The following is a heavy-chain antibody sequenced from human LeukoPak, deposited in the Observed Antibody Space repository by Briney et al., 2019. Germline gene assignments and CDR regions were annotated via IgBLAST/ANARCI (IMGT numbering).Heavy chain of an antibody. Sequence: GGSLRLSCAASGFTFSTYAMSWVRQAPGKGLEWVSGTGASGITTHYAGSVKGRFTLSRDNSKNTLYLQMNSLRAEDTAVYYCAKDLDLNIVVVPAAAFDYWGQGTLVTVSS. CDR1: GFTFSTYA. CDR3: AKDLDLNIVVVPAAAFDY. CDR2: TGASGITT. D-gene: IGHD2-2*01. V-gene: IGHV3-23*01. J-gene: IGHJ4*02.